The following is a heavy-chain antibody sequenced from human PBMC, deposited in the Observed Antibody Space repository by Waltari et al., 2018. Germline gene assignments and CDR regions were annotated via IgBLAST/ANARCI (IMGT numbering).Heavy chain of an antibody. Sequence: QVQLVQSGAEVKKPGASVKVSCKASGYTFTGYYMHWVRQAPGQGLEWMGWINPNRGGTNYAQKFQGRVTMTRDTSISTAYMELSRLRSDDTAVYYCARGVPYYYGSGSYYDYWGQGTLVTVSS. D-gene: IGHD3-10*01. CDR3: ARGVPYYYGSGSYYDY. CDR1: GYTFTGYY. CDR2: INPNRGGT. J-gene: IGHJ4*02. V-gene: IGHV1-2*02.